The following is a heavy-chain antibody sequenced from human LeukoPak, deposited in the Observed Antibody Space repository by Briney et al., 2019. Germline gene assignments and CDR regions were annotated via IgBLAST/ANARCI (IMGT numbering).Heavy chain of an antibody. CDR2: ISYDGSNK. V-gene: IGHV3-30*18. Sequence: GGSLRLSCAASGFTFSSYGMHWVRQAPGKGLEWVAVISYDGSNKYYADSVKGRFTISRDNSKNTLYLQMNSLRAKDTAVYYCAKDAGSSGYMLDYWGQGTLVTVSS. J-gene: IGHJ4*02. D-gene: IGHD3-22*01. CDR1: GFTFSSYG. CDR3: AKDAGSSGYMLDY.